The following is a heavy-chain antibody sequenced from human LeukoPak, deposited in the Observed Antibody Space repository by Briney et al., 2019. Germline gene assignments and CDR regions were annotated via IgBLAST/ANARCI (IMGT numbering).Heavy chain of an antibody. V-gene: IGHV5-51*01. CDR1: GYSFTSYW. CDR2: IYPGNSDT. D-gene: IGHD2-15*01. Sequence: GESLKISCKGSGYSFTSYWIGWVRQMPGKGLEWTGIIYPGNSDTKYSPSLQGQVTISVDKSISTAYLQWSSLKASDTAMYYCARHQASGRWSLFDYWGQGTLVTVSS. CDR3: ARHQASGRWSLFDY. J-gene: IGHJ4*02.